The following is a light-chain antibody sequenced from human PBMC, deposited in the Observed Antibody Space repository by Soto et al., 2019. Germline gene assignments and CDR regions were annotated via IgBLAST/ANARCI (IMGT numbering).Light chain of an antibody. J-gene: IGLJ2*01. CDR1: NSDIGFYNH. CDR3: SSYMSSSTLV. Sequence: QSVLTQPASVSGSPGQSITISCTETNSDIGFYNHVSWYQQLPGKAPRLVIYDVTNRPSGVSSRFSGSKSGNTASLTISGLQAEDEADYYCSSYMSSSTLVFGGGTKVTVL. CDR2: DVT. V-gene: IGLV2-14*03.